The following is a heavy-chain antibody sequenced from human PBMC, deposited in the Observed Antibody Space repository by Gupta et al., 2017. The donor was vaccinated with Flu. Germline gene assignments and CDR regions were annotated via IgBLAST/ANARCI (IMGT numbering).Heavy chain of an antibody. Sequence: QVQLVESGGGVVQPGRSLRLSCAASGFTFSSYGMHWVRQAPGKGLEWVAVIWYDGSNKYYADSVKGRFTISRDNSKNTLYLQMNSLRAEDTAVYYCARELKIRRGNSDPDAFDIWGQGTMVTVSS. CDR3: ARELKIRRGNSDPDAFDI. CDR2: IWYDGSNK. J-gene: IGHJ3*02. CDR1: GFTFSSYG. D-gene: IGHD4-23*01. V-gene: IGHV3-33*01.